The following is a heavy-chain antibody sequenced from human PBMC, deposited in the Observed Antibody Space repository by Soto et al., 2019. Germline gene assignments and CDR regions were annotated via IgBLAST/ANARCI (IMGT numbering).Heavy chain of an antibody. CDR1: GFTFSSYG. CDR3: AKGRNWNEVGGMDV. V-gene: IGHV3-30*18. Sequence: QLQLVESGGGVVQPGRSLRLSCAASGFTFSSYGMHWVRQAPGKGLEWVAVISYDGSNKYYADSVKGRFTISRDNSKNTLYLQMNSLRAEDTAVYYCAKGRNWNEVGGMDVWGQGTTVTVSS. J-gene: IGHJ6*02. D-gene: IGHD1-1*01. CDR2: ISYDGSNK.